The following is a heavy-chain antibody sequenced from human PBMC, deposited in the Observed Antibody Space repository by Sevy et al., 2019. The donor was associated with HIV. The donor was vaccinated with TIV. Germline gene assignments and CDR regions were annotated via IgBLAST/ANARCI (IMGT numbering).Heavy chain of an antibody. CDR1: GDTSSIYG. V-gene: IGHV1-69*13. CDR2: IIPLFDTT. D-gene: IGHD3-9*01. CDR3: ARAFPNILTGYYDY. Sequence: ASVKVSCKASGDTSSIYGISWVRQAPGQGLEWMGGIIPLFDTTNNAQKFHDRVTFTADESTSTAYMELSSLRSEDTAMYYCARAFPNILTGYYDYWGQGTLVTVSS. J-gene: IGHJ4*02.